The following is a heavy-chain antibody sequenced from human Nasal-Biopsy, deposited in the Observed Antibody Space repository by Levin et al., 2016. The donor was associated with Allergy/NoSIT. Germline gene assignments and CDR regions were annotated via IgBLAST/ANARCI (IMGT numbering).Heavy chain of an antibody. J-gene: IGHJ6*02. CDR3: ASRRAAGADSQSYSGLDV. CDR2: FYPDTGGT. CDR1: GFSFNGYF. Sequence: ASVKVSCKASGFSFNGYFIHWVRQAPGQGLEWMGWFYPDTGGTASARSFQDRVTITRDTSMTTVFMELNSLTSDDTGVYYCASRRAAGADSQSYSGLDVWGRGTSVTVSS. D-gene: IGHD6-19*01. V-gene: IGHV1-2*02.